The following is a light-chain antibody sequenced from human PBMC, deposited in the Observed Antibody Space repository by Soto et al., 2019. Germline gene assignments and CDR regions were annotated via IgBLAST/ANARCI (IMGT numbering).Light chain of an antibody. CDR2: EVS. V-gene: IGLV2-14*01. CDR3: SSYTSSSTLVV. Sequence: QSALTQPASVSXSPGQXITIXCTGTSSDVGGYNYVSWYKQHPGKAPKLMIYEVSNRPSGVSNRFSGSKSGNMASLTISGLQAEDEADYYCSSYTSSSTLVVFGGGTKLTVL. CDR1: SSDVGGYNY. J-gene: IGLJ2*01.